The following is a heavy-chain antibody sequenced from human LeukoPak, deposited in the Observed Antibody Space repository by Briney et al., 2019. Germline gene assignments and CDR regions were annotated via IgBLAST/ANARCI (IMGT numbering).Heavy chain of an antibody. CDR3: ARVSRGSTKSNYYHGMDV. CDR1: GGSISSSYYY. CDR2: IYYSGST. Sequence: SETLSLTCTVSGGSISSSYYYWGWIRQPPGKGLEWIGSIYYSGSTYYNPSLKSRVTISVDTSKNQFSLKLSSVTAADTAVYYCARVSRGSTKSNYYHGMDVWGQGTTVTVSS. D-gene: IGHD2-15*01. V-gene: IGHV4-39*07. J-gene: IGHJ6*02.